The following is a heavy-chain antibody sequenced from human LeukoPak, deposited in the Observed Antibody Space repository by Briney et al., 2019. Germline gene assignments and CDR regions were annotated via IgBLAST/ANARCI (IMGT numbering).Heavy chain of an antibody. Sequence: GASVKVSCKTSGYTFTGYYMHWVRQAPGQGLEWMGWINPNSGGTNYAQKFQGRVTLTRDMSTRTVDMELSSLRYEDTAVYYCARSGWGSSRYDSWGQGTLVTVSS. CDR1: GYTFTGYY. V-gene: IGHV1-2*02. J-gene: IGHJ4*02. CDR2: INPNSGGT. CDR3: ARSGWGSSRYDS. D-gene: IGHD6-13*01.